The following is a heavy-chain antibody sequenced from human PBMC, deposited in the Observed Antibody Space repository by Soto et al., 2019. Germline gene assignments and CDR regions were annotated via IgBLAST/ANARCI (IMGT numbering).Heavy chain of an antibody. J-gene: IGHJ3*02. Sequence: SGPTLVNPPQTLTLTCTFSGFSLSTSGMRVSWIRQPPGKALEWLARIDWDDDKFYSTSLKTRLTISKDTSKNQVVLTMTNMDPVDTATYYCARIGPVGTTSKAFDIWGQGTMVTVSS. D-gene: IGHD1-26*01. CDR2: IDWDDDK. V-gene: IGHV2-70*04. CDR1: GFSLSTSGMR. CDR3: ARIGPVGTTSKAFDI.